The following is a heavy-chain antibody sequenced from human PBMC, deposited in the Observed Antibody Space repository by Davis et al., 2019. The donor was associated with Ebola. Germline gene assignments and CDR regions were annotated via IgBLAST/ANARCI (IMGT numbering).Heavy chain of an antibody. CDR1: GFTFGTYS. D-gene: IGHD4-17*01. Sequence: PGGSLRLSCAASGFTFGTYSMNWVRQAPGKGLEWLSYISSSSSTIYYADSVKGRFTISRDNAKNSLYLQMNSLRDEDTAVYYCATTAGIRWYYFDYWGQGTLVTVSS. CDR2: ISSSSSTI. V-gene: IGHV3-48*02. CDR3: ATTAGIRWYYFDY. J-gene: IGHJ4*02.